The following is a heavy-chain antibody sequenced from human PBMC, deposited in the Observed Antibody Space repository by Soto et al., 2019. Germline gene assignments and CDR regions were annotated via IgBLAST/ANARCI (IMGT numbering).Heavy chain of an antibody. J-gene: IGHJ4*02. CDR2: TYYSGTT. Sequence: QVQLQELGPGLFKPSQTLSLTCTVSGGSISSGGYYCYWIRKHSGKGLEWIGFTYYSGTTYYNPSLQRRVTISVDTSKNQFSLNLRSVTDADTAVYYCASREVDTTMVGRDYWGQGTLVTVSS. D-gene: IGHD5-18*01. CDR3: ASREVDTTMVGRDY. CDR1: GGSISSGGYY. V-gene: IGHV4-31*03.